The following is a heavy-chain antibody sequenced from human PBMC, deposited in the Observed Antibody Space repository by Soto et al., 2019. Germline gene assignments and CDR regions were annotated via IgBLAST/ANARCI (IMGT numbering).Heavy chain of an antibody. Sequence: GSLRVACAAYGFTFNSYAMAGVRQAAGKGLEWVSVISGSGGCGSTNYGDSVKGRFTISRDNSKNIVYLLMNSLRAEDTAVYYCAKAPTYYDTLTGYYAQYFDYWGQGTLVTVSS. D-gene: IGHD3-9*01. CDR1: GFTFNSYA. J-gene: IGHJ4*02. CDR2: ISGSGGCGST. V-gene: IGHV3-23*01. CDR3: AKAPTYYDTLTGYYAQYFDY.